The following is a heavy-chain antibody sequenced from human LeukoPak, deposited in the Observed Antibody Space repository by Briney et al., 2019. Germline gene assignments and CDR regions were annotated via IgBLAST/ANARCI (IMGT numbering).Heavy chain of an antibody. V-gene: IGHV3-23*01. Sequence: GGSLRLSCAASGFTFSSYAMSWVRQAPGKGLEWVSAISGSGGSTYYADSVKGRFTISRDNSKNTLYLQMNSLRAEDTAVYYCARALREHGVFDIWGQGTMVTVSS. J-gene: IGHJ3*02. CDR1: GFTFSSYA. CDR2: ISGSGGST. CDR3: ARALREHGVFDI. D-gene: IGHD1-26*01.